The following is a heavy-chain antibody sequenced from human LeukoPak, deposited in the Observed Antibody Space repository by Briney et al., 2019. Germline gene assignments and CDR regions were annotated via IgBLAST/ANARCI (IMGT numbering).Heavy chain of an antibody. D-gene: IGHD3-16*02. CDR2: ISSSSSYI. V-gene: IGHV3-21*01. J-gene: IGHJ3*02. CDR3: AGGYQGWTNAFDI. Sequence: PGGSLRLSCAASGFTFSSYSMNWVRQVPGKGLEWVSSISSSSSYIYYADSVKGRFTISRDNAKNSLYLQMNSLRAEDTAVYYCAGGYQGWTNAFDIWGQGTMVTVSS. CDR1: GFTFSSYS.